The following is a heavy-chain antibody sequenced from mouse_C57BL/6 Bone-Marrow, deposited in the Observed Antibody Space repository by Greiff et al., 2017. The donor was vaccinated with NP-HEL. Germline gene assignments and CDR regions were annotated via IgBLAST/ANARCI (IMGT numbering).Heavy chain of an antibody. CDR2: IYPRSGNT. J-gene: IGHJ4*01. V-gene: IGHV1-81*01. CDR3: ARRYSNGNYYAMDY. Sequence: QVQLQQSGAELARPGASVKLSCKASGYTFTSYGISWVKQRTGQGLEWIGEIYPRSGNTYYNEKFKGKATLTADKSSSTAYMELRSLTSEDSAVYFCARRYSNGNYYAMDYWGQGTSVTVSS. CDR1: GYTFTSYG. D-gene: IGHD2-5*01.